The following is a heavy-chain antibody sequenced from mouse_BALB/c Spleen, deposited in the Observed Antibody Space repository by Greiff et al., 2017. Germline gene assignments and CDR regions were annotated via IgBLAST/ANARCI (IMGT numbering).Heavy chain of an antibody. CDR2: INPSSGYT. CDR3: AREGGNPFAY. V-gene: IGHV1-4*02. D-gene: IGHD2-1*01. CDR1: GYTFTSYT. J-gene: IGHJ3*01. Sequence: VQLQQSAAELARPGASVKMSCKASGYTFTSYTMHWVKQRPGQGLEWIGYINPSSGYTEYNQKFKDKTTLTADKSSSTAYMQLSSLTSEDSAVYYCAREGGNPFAYWGQGTLVTVSA.